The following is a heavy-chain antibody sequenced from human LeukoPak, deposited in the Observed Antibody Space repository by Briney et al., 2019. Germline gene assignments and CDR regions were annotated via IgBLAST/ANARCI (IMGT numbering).Heavy chain of an antibody. J-gene: IGHJ4*02. D-gene: IGHD3-10*01. Sequence: GGSLGLSYGFSGSTISNALIIWVRQPPGKVLKWVGRIKSKTDGWTTEYAAPVKCRFTVSRDDSQTPRFLKMNSRTTEHAAIYYLPISGTKQAGCDYWRQGTLVTVSS. CDR3: PISGTKQAGCDY. CDR2: IKSKTDGWTT. V-gene: IGHV3-15*01. CDR1: GSTISNAL.